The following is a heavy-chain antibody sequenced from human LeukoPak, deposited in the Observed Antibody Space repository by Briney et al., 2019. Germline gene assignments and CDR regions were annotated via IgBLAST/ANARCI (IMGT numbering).Heavy chain of an antibody. Sequence: PSETLSLTCAVYGGSFSGYYWSRIRQPPGKGLEWIGEINHSGSTNYNPSLKSRVTISVDTSKNQFSLKLSSVTAADTAVYYCARGRGRKTYWYFDLWGRGTLVTVSS. CDR3: ARGRGRKTYWYFDL. CDR1: GGSFSGYY. D-gene: IGHD3-10*01. J-gene: IGHJ2*01. V-gene: IGHV4-34*01. CDR2: INHSGST.